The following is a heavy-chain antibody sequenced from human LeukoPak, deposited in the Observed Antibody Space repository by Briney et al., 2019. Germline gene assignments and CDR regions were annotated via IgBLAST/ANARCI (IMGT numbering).Heavy chain of an antibody. D-gene: IGHD3-3*01. CDR2: VHLDGRT. V-gene: IGHV4-4*02. CDR3: AREGGFYRPLDY. CDR1: GGSVSSTNW. Sequence: PSESLSLTCAVSGGSVSSTNWWTWFRQPPGKGLEWIGEVHLDGRTNYNPSLTGRLTMSVDLYENHISLKLTSVTAADTAVYYCAREGGFYRPLDYSGQGALVTVSS. J-gene: IGHJ4*02.